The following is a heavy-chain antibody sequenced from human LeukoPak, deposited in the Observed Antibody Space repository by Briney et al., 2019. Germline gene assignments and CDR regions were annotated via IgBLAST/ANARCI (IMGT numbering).Heavy chain of an antibody. D-gene: IGHD2-21*02. CDR1: GDSITNDDYY. V-gene: IGHV4-30-4*01. Sequence: PSETLSLTCSVSGDSITNDDYYWSWIRQSPGKGLEWIGYIFHTGSTYSNPSLKTRVTISVDTSKNQFALKMTSVTAADTAVYFCARSGGDTALVHSLFDYWGPGILVTVSS. CDR3: ARSGGDTALVHSLFDY. J-gene: IGHJ4*02. CDR2: IFHTGST.